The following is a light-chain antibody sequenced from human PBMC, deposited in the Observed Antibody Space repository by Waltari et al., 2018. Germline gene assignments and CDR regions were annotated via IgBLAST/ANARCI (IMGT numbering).Light chain of an antibody. V-gene: IGKV3-20*01. CDR2: GAS. CDR1: QSVSSSY. J-gene: IGKJ5*01. CDR3: QQYGSSPLT. Sequence: EIVLTQSPGTLSLSPGERATLSGRASQSVSSSYLAWYQQKPGQAPRLLIYGASSRATGIPDRFSGSGSGTDFTLTISRLEPEDFAVYYCQQYGSSPLTFGQGTRLEIK.